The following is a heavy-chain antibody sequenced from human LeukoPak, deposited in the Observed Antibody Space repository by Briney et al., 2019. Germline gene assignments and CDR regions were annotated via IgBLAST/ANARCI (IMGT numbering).Heavy chain of an antibody. V-gene: IGHV1-18*01. Sequence: ASVKVSCKASGYTFTSYGISWVRQAPGQGLEWMGWISAYNGNTNHAQKLQGRVTMTTDTSTSTAYMELRSLRSDDTAVYYCARDGNRYYYDSSGYYPLDYWGQGTLVTVSS. D-gene: IGHD3-22*01. CDR1: GYTFTSYG. CDR3: ARDGNRYYYDSSGYYPLDY. J-gene: IGHJ4*02. CDR2: ISAYNGNT.